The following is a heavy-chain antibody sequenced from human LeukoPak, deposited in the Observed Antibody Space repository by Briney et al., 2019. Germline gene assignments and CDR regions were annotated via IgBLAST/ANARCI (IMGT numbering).Heavy chain of an antibody. CDR1: GFTFSSYS. Sequence: PGGSLRLSCAASGFTFSSYSMNWVRQAPGKGLEWVSSISSSSSYIYYADSVKGRFTISRDNAKNSLYLQMNSLRAEDTAVYYCASKWYCGGDCYYQIDYWGQGTLVTVSS. CDR3: ASKWYCGGDCYYQIDY. CDR2: ISSSSSYI. J-gene: IGHJ4*02. V-gene: IGHV3-21*01. D-gene: IGHD2-21*02.